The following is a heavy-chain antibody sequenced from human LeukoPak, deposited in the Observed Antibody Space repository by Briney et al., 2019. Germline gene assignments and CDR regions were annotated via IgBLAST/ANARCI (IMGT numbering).Heavy chain of an antibody. J-gene: IGHJ5*02. CDR3: AREYSSSWYNWFDP. V-gene: IGHV4-59*01. Sequence: SETLSLTCTVSGGSISSYYWSWIRQPPGKGLEWIGYIYYSGSTNYNPSLKSRVTIPVDTSKNQFSLKLGSVTAADTAVYYCAREYSSSWYNWFDPWGQGTLVTVSS. D-gene: IGHD6-13*01. CDR2: IYYSGST. CDR1: GGSISSYY.